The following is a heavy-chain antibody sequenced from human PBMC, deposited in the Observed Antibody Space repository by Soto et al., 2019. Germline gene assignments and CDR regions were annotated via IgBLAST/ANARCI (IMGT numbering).Heavy chain of an antibody. CDR3: ARDIWDIVEVPAARTTDYYYGMDV. CDR2: ISYDGSKK. CDR1: GFTFSSYA. J-gene: IGHJ6*02. Sequence: QVQLVESGGGVVQPGRSLRLSCAASGFTFSSYAMHWVRQAPGKGLEWVAVISYDGSKKYYADSVKGRFTISRDNSKNTLYLQMNSLRAEDTAVYYCARDIWDIVEVPAARTTDYYYGMDVWGQGTTVTVSS. V-gene: IGHV3-30-3*01. D-gene: IGHD2-2*01.